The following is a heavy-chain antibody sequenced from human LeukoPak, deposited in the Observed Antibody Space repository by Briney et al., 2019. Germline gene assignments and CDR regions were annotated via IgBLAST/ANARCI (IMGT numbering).Heavy chain of an antibody. D-gene: IGHD3-3*01. J-gene: IGHJ5*02. CDR2: INPSGGST. CDR1: GYTFTSYD. Sequence: ASVKVSCKASGYTFTSYDINWVRQAPGQGLEWMGIINPSGGSTSYAQKFQGRVTMTRDMSTSTVYMELSSLRSEDTAVYYCAREGDFWNDAHWFDPWGQGTLVTVSS. V-gene: IGHV1-46*01. CDR3: AREGDFWNDAHWFDP.